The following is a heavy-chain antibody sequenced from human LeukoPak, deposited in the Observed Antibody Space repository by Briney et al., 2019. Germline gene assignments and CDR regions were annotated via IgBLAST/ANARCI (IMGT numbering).Heavy chain of an antibody. V-gene: IGHV3-21*01. D-gene: IGHD6-13*01. CDR2: ISSSGNYI. CDR3: AGHPAELNTL. CDR1: GLTFSNYR. J-gene: IGHJ4*02. Sequence: PGGALRLSCAASGLTFSNYRMNWVRQAPGKGLEWVSSISSSGNYIYYADSMKGRFTISRDNAKQSVYLQMYSLRAEDTAGYCCAGHPAELNTLWGQGTLATVSS.